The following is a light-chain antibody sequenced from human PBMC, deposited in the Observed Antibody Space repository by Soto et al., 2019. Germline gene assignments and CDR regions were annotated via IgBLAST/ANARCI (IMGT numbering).Light chain of an antibody. V-gene: IGKV1-5*03. J-gene: IGKJ1*01. Sequence: DIQMTQSPSTLSGSVGDRVTITCRASQTISSWLAWYQQKPGKAPKLLIYKASTLKSGVPSRFSGSGSGTEFTLTISSLQPDDFATYYCQHYNSYSEAFSHWTKVELK. CDR1: QTISSW. CDR2: KAS. CDR3: QHYNSYSEA.